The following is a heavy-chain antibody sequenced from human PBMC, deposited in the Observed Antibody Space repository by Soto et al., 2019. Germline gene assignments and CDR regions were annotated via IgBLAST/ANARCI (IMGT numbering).Heavy chain of an antibody. CDR2: ISAYNGNT. D-gene: IGHD5-18*01. Sequence: QVPLVQSGAEVKKPGASVKVSCKASGYTFTSYGISWVRQAPGQGLEWMGWISAYNGNTNYAQKLQGRVTMTTDTSTSTAYMELRSLRSDDTAVYYCARVSYAGGIAMVPRHWGQGTLVTVSS. V-gene: IGHV1-18*01. CDR1: GYTFTSYG. J-gene: IGHJ4*02. CDR3: ARVSYAGGIAMVPRH.